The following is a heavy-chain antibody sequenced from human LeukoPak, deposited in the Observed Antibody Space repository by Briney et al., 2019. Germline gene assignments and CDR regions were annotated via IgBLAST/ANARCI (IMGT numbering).Heavy chain of an antibody. CDR3: ARDRRYDFWSGNNWFDP. Sequence: GGSLRLSCAASGFTFSSYWMSWVRQAPGKGLEWVASIKQDGSEKHYVDSVKGRFTISRDNAKNSLYPQMNSLRAEDTAVYYCARDRRYDFWSGNNWFDPWGQGTQVTVSS. CDR1: GFTFSSYW. CDR2: IKQDGSEK. J-gene: IGHJ5*02. V-gene: IGHV3-7*03. D-gene: IGHD3-3*01.